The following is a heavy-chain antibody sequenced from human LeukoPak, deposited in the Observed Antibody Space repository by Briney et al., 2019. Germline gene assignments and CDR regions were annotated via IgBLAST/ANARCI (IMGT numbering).Heavy chain of an antibody. V-gene: IGHV1-18*04. CDR1: GYTVTSYG. CDR3: ARRRLGESFDY. Sequence: ASVKVSCKGSGYTVTSYGISWVRQAPGQGLEWVGWISAYNGNTNYAQKLQGRVTMTTDTSTSTAYMELRSLRSDDTAVYYCARRRLGESFDYWGQGTLVTVSA. D-gene: IGHD3-16*01. CDR2: ISAYNGNT. J-gene: IGHJ4*02.